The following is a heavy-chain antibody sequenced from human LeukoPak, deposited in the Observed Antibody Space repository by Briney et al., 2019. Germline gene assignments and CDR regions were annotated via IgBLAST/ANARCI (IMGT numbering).Heavy chain of an antibody. Sequence: GGSLRLSCAASGFTFSSYGMHWVRQAPGKGLEWVAVIWYDGSNKYYADSVKGRFTISRDNSKNTLYLQMNSLRAEDTAVYYCARIMQRGYYYYYGMDVWGQGTTVTVSS. V-gene: IGHV3-33*01. D-gene: IGHD2-8*01. CDR2: IWYDGSNK. CDR1: GFTFSSYG. CDR3: ARIMQRGYYYYYGMDV. J-gene: IGHJ6*02.